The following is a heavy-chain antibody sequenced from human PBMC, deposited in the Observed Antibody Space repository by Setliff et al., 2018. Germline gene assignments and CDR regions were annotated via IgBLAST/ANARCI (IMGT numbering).Heavy chain of an antibody. CDR1: GFIVSNNE. Sequence: GGSLRLSCAASGFIVSNNEMSWVRQAPGKGLEWVSVTYAGGATNYADSVKGRFTISRDNSKNALYLQMNGLRAEDTAVYYCRLWFGETSRDYWGQGTLVTVSS. CDR2: TYAGGAT. V-gene: IGHV3-53*01. J-gene: IGHJ4*02. CDR3: RLWFGETSRDY. D-gene: IGHD3-10*01.